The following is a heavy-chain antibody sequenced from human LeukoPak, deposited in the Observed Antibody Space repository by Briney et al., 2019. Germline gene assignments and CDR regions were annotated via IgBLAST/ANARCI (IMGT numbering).Heavy chain of an antibody. V-gene: IGHV3-23*01. CDR3: ARAVGGCSGGSCFPGY. J-gene: IGHJ4*02. D-gene: IGHD2-15*01. Sequence: GGSLRLSCAASGFTFGAYAMNWVRQAPGKGLEWVSSISGGGDSTNYAASVKGRFSISRDSSKNTVDLQLNNLRAEDTAVYYCARAVGGCSGGSCFPGYWGQGTLVTVSS. CDR1: GFTFGAYA. CDR2: ISGGGDST.